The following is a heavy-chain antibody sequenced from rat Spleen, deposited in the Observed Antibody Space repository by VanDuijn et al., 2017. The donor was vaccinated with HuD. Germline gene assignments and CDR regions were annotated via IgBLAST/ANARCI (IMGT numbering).Heavy chain of an antibody. J-gene: IGHJ3*01. CDR1: GFTFSNYG. CDR3: AAHGARISRFAF. D-gene: IGHD2-7*01. Sequence: EVQLVESGGGLVQPGRPLKLSCAASGFTFSNYGMHWIRQAPTKGLEWVASISPSGGGTSYRDSVKGRFTISRDNAKSTLYLQMDSLRSEDSATYYCAAHGARISRFAFWGQGTLVTVS. V-gene: IGHV5-19*01. CDR2: ISPSGGGT.